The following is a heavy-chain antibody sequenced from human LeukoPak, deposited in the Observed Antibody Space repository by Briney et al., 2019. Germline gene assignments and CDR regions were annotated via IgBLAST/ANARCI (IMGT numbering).Heavy chain of an antibody. J-gene: IGHJ4*02. CDR1: GFTFSSYG. V-gene: IGHV3-30*02. CDR3: AKEWELTY. Sequence: GGSLRLSCAASGFTFSSYGMHWVRQAPGKGLEWMAFIRYDGSNKFYADSVKGRFTISRDNPRNTLYLQMNSLRAEDTAMYHCAKEWELTYWGQGTLVTVSS. CDR2: IRYDGSNK. D-gene: IGHD1-26*01.